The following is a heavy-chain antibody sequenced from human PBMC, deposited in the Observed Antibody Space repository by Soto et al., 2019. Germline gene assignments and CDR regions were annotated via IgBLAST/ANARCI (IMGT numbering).Heavy chain of an antibody. V-gene: IGHV3-30*18. CDR1: GFTFSSYG. CDR2: ISYDGSNK. D-gene: IGHD3-10*01. Sequence: QVQLVESGGGVVQPGRSLRLSCAASGFTFSSYGMHWVRQAPGKGLEWVAVISYDGSNKYYADSVKGRFTISRDNSKNTLYLQMNSLRAEDTAVYYCAKEYCYGSGPPAFDYWGQGTLVTVSS. J-gene: IGHJ4*02. CDR3: AKEYCYGSGPPAFDY.